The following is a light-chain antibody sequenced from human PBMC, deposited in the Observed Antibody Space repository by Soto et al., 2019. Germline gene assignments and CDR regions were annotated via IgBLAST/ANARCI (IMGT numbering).Light chain of an antibody. CDR1: SSDVGVYNY. V-gene: IGLV2-14*03. CDR2: DVS. CDR3: SSYTSSSTLSTYV. J-gene: IGLJ1*01. Sequence: LTQPASVSGSPGQSITISCTGTSSDVGVYNYVSWYQHHPGKAPKLMIYDVSNRPSGVSNRFSGSKSGNTASLIISGLQAEDEADYYCSSYTSSSTLSTYVFGTGTKVTVL.